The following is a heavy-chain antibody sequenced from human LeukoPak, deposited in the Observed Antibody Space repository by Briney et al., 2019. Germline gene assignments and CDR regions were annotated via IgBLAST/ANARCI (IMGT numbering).Heavy chain of an antibody. CDR2: ISYDGNTI. V-gene: IGHV3-30-3*01. CDR1: EFTFSNNA. CDR3: ARSGGLQKFDY. D-gene: IGHD4-11*01. J-gene: IGHJ4*02. Sequence: GRSLRLSCAASEFTFSNNALHWVRQAPGKGLQWVAVISYDGNTIHYADSVKGRFIISRDTSKNTLYLQMNSLRAEDTAVYYCARSGGLQKFDYWGQGTLVTVSS.